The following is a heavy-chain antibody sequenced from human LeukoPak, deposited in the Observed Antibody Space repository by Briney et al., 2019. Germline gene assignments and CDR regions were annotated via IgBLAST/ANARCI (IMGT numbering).Heavy chain of an antibody. CDR1: GGSFSGYY. CDR3: ARGGYHYDTSGYLLDS. J-gene: IGHJ4*02. D-gene: IGHD3-22*01. CDR2: INHSGST. Sequence: SETLSLTCAVYGGSFSGYYWSLIRQPPGKGLEWIGEINHSGSTNYNPSLKSRVTISVDTSKKQVSLRLTSVTAADTAVYYCARGGYHYDTSGYLLDSWGQGTLVTISS. V-gene: IGHV4-34*01.